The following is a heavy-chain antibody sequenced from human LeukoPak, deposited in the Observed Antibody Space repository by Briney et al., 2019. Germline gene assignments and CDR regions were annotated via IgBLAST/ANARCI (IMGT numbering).Heavy chain of an antibody. Sequence: ASVKVSCKASGYTFTGYYMHWVRQAPGQGLEWMGWISGYNGHTNYAQKLQGRVTMTTDTSTSIGYMELRSLRSDDTAVYYCARVSSSSVVWFDPWGQGTLVTVSS. CDR3: ARVSSSSVVWFDP. V-gene: IGHV1-18*04. CDR1: GYTFTGYY. J-gene: IGHJ5*02. D-gene: IGHD6-13*01. CDR2: ISGYNGHT.